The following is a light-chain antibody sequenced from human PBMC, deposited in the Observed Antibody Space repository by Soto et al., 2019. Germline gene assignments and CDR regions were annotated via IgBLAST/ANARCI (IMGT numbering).Light chain of an antibody. Sequence: DIVMTQSPEFLAVPLGERATINCKSSQSPLYSSNNKTYLAWYQHRPGQSPKMLIFWASARESGVPDRFSGSGSETDFTLSLSRLQAEDAAVYYCQQYYSAFFTFGQGTRLEIK. J-gene: IGKJ2*01. V-gene: IGKV4-1*01. CDR2: WAS. CDR3: QQYYSAFFT. CDR1: QSPLYSSNNKTY.